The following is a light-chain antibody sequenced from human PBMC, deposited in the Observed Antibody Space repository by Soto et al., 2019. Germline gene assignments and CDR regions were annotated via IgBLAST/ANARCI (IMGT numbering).Light chain of an antibody. V-gene: IGLV2-14*01. Sequence: QSALTQPASVSGSPGQSITISCTGTSSDVGGYNYVSWYQQHPGKAPILIIYEVSNRPSGVSNRFSGSKSGNTASLTISGVQAEDEADYHCSSYSIISTPLFGGGTKLTVL. CDR2: EVS. CDR1: SSDVGGYNY. CDR3: SSYSIISTPL. J-gene: IGLJ2*01.